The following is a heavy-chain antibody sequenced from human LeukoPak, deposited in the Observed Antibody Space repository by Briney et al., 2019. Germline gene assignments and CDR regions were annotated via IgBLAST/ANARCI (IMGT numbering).Heavy chain of an antibody. V-gene: IGHV4-59*01. J-gene: IGHJ3*01. CDR1: GGSISSYY. CDR2: IYYSGST. D-gene: IGHD1-1*01. Sequence: RPSETLSLTCTVSGGSISSYYWSWIRQPPGKGLEWIGYIYYSGSTNYNPSLKSRVTISVDTSKNQFSLKLSSVTAADTAVYYCASSPGGTGAFDVWGQGTMVTVSS. CDR3: ASSPGGTGAFDV.